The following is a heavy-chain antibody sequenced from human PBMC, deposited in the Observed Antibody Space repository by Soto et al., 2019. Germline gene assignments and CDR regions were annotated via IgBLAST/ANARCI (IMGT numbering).Heavy chain of an antibody. CDR1: GYTFTSYG. CDR2: ISAYNGNT. V-gene: IGHV1-18*01. D-gene: IGHD3-3*01. J-gene: IGHJ6*03. CDR3: ARDSVITIFGVVISFSPKYYYYMDV. Sequence: ASVKVSCKASGYTFTSYGISWVRQAPGQGLEWMGWISAYNGNTNYAQKLQGRVTMTTDTSTSTAYMELRSLRSDDTAVYYCARDSVITIFGVVISFSPKYYYYMDVWGKGTTVTVSS.